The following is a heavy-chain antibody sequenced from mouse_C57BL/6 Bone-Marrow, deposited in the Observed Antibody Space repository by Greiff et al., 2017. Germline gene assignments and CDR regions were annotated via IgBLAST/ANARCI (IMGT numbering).Heavy chain of an antibody. CDR1: GISITTGNYR. CDR2: IYYSGTI. V-gene: IGHV3-5*01. Sequence: DVKLQESGPGLVKPSQTVFLTCTVTGISITTGNYRWSWIRQFPGNKLEWIGYIYYSGTITYNPSLTSRTTITRDTPKNQFFLEMNSLTAEDTATYYCARYGNFWYFDVWGTGTTVTVSS. D-gene: IGHD2-10*02. CDR3: ARYGNFWYFDV. J-gene: IGHJ1*03.